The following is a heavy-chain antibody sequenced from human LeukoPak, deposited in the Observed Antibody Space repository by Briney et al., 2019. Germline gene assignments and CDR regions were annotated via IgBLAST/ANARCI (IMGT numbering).Heavy chain of an antibody. Sequence: GGSLRLSCAASGFIFSDSAVHWVRQASGKGLEWVGRIRSKESTFATAYAASVKGRFTISRDDSRNTAYLQMNSLETEDTAVYYCTRNAELERRGEFDYWGQGTLVTVSS. J-gene: IGHJ4*02. V-gene: IGHV3-73*01. CDR1: GFIFSDSA. D-gene: IGHD1-1*01. CDR2: IRSKESTFAT. CDR3: TRNAELERRGEFDY.